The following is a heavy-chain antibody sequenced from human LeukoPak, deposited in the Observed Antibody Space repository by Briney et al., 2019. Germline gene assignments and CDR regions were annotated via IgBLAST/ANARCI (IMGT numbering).Heavy chain of an antibody. J-gene: IGHJ6*02. CDR2: IGHSGNT. CDR1: GGSISSSNW. Sequence: SETLSLTCAVSGGSISSSNWWSWIRQPPGKGLEWIGEIGHSGNTNYNPSLRSRVTISVDTSQSQFSLKLSSATAADTAVYYCARVPYCSGGSCNHYYYYGMDVWGQGTTVTVSS. CDR3: ARVPYCSGGSCNHYYYYGMDV. D-gene: IGHD2-15*01. V-gene: IGHV4-4*02.